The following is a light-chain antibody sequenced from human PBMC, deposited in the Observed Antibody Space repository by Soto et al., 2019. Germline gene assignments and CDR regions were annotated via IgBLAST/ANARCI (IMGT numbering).Light chain of an antibody. CDR2: PAS. J-gene: IGKJ1*01. Sequence: DIQMTQSPSSLSASVGDRVTITGRASQSISSYLTWYQQKPGKAPKLLIYPASSLQSAVPSRFSGSGSGTEFTLTISSLQPEDFATYYWQRSYSTPRTFGQGTKVEIK. CDR1: QSISSY. CDR3: QRSYSTPRT. V-gene: IGKV1-39*01.